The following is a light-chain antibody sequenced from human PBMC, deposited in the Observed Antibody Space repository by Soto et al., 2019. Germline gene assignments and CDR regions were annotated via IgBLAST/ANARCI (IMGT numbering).Light chain of an antibody. Sequence: DIQMTQSPSSLSASVGDEVTITCRASQTIMTYLNWYQQKPGKAPKLLIYAASSLQSGVPSRFSGSGSGTDFTLTISSLQPEDFATYYCQQSYSTPRTFGQGTKVHIK. CDR1: QTIMTY. CDR3: QQSYSTPRT. J-gene: IGKJ1*01. V-gene: IGKV1-39*01. CDR2: AAS.